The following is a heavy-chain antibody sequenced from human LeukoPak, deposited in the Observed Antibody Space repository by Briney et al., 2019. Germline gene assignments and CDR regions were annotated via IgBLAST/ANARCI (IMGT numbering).Heavy chain of an antibody. J-gene: IGHJ4*02. V-gene: IGHV3-21*01. CDR1: GFTFSSYW. D-gene: IGHD6-19*01. CDR2: ISSSSSYI. CDR3: ARVRQWLSSD. Sequence: GGSLRLSCAASGFTFSSYWMSWVRQAPGKGLEWVSSISSSSSYIYYADSVKGRFTISRDNAKNSLYLQMNSLRAEDTAVYYCARVRQWLSSDWGQGTLVTVSS.